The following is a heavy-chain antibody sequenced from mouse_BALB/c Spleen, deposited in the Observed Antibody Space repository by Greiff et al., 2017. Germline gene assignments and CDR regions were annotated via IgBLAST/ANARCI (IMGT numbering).Heavy chain of an antibody. CDR2: ISSGSSTI. CDR3: ARGEGFMDY. V-gene: IGHV5-17*02. J-gene: IGHJ4*01. Sequence: EVKVEESGGGLVQPGGSRKLSCAASGFTFSSFGMHWVRQAPEKGLEWVAYISSGSSTIYYADTVKGRFTISRDNPKNTLFLQMTSLRSEDTAMYYCARGEGFMDYWGQGTSVTVSS. CDR1: GFTFSSFG.